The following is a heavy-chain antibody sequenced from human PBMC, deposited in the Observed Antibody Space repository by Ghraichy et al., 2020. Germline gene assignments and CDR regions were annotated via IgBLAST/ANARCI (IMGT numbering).Heavy chain of an antibody. J-gene: IGHJ4*02. CDR1: GASISSSNW. Sequence: GSLRLSCAVSGASISSSNWWTWVRQSPGKGLEWIGEIYFDGRTNYNPSLKGRVTISADKSENQFSLKLTSVTAADTAVYYWARAGVSSSIDYWGRGTPVTVSS. D-gene: IGHD6-13*01. V-gene: IGHV4-4*02. CDR2: IYFDGRT. CDR3: ARAGVSSSIDY.